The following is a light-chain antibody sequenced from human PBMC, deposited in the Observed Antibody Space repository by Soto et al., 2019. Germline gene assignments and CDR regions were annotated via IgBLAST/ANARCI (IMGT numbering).Light chain of an antibody. V-gene: IGLV2-14*01. CDR2: EVS. CDR1: SSDVGGYNY. J-gene: IGLJ2*01. CDR3: SSYTSSRTLV. Sequence: QSALTQPASVSGSPGQSITISCTGTSSDVGGYNYVSWYQQHPGKAPKLMIYEVSYRPSGVSNRFSGSKSGNTASLTISGLQAEDEADYHCSSYTSSRTLVFGGGPKLTVL.